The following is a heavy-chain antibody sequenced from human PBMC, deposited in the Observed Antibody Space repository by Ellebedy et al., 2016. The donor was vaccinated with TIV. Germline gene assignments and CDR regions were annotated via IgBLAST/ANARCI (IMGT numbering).Heavy chain of an antibody. J-gene: IGHJ4*02. D-gene: IGHD6-13*01. CDR3: ARHGAAAGVLLSGTFDY. V-gene: IGHV1-2*02. CDR1: GYTFTGYY. CDR2: INPNSGGT. Sequence: ASVKVSCKASGYTFTGYYMHWVRQAPGQGLEWMGWINPNSGGTNYAQKLQGRVTMTTDTSTSTAYMELRSLRSDDTAVYYCARHGAAAGVLLSGTFDYWGQGTLVTVSS.